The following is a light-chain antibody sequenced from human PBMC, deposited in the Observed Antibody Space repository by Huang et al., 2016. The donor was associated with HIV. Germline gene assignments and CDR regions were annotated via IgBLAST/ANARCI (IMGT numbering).Light chain of an antibody. CDR2: KVS. V-gene: IGKV2-30*01. J-gene: IGKJ1*01. CDR3: MQGTHWPPWT. CDR1: QSLVYGDGNTY. Sequence: DVVMTQSPLSLPVTLGQPASISCRSSQSLVYGDGNTYLNWFHQRPGQSPRRLIYKVSNRDSGGPDRFSGSGSGTDFTLKISRVEAEDVGVYYCMQGTHWPPWTFGQGTKVEIK.